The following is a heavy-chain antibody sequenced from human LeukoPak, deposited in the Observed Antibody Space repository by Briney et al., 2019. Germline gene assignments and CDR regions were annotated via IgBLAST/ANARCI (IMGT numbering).Heavy chain of an antibody. CDR2: INHSGST. CDR1: GGSFSGYY. D-gene: IGHD2-21*01. Sequence: SETLSLTCAVYGGSFSGYYWSWIRQPPGKGLEWIGEINHSGSTNYNPSLKSRVTISVDTSKNSFSLNLTSVTAADTAVYYCARDLWSTGAGMFDHWGQGALVTVSS. CDR3: ARDLWSTGAGMFDH. V-gene: IGHV4-34*01. J-gene: IGHJ4*02.